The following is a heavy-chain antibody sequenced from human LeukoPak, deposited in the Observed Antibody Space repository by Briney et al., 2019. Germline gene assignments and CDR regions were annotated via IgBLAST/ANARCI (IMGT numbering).Heavy chain of an antibody. D-gene: IGHD6-13*01. J-gene: IGHJ4*02. CDR1: GFTFSSYG. Sequence: PGGSLRLSCAASGFTFSSYGMHWVRQAPGKGLEWVAFIRYDGSNKYYADSVKGRFTISRDSSKNTLYLQMNSLRAEDTAVYYCAKPYYLPSWFPPFDYWGQGTLVTVSS. CDR3: AKPYYLPSWFPPFDY. V-gene: IGHV3-30*02. CDR2: IRYDGSNK.